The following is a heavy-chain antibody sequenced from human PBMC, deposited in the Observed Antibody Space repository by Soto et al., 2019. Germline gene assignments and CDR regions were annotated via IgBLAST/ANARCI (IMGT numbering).Heavy chain of an antibody. CDR2: VKSKADGGSG. Sequence: PGGSLRLSCAASGFPFNNAWINWVRQVPGKGLEWVGRVKSKADGGSGDYAAPVKGRFVVSRDDSKDIVYLQMNSLKIEDTGVYYGTTDSRTTLPEIRFDYWGHGTQVTVSS. D-gene: IGHD1-26*01. CDR3: TTDSRTTLPEIRFDY. V-gene: IGHV3-15*07. J-gene: IGHJ4*01. CDR1: GFPFNNAW.